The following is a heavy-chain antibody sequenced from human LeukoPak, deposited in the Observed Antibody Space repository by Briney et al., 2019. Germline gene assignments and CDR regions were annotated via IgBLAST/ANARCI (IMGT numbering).Heavy chain of an antibody. J-gene: IGHJ4*02. CDR2: IYPGDSDT. CDR1: GYSFTVYW. CDR3: ASLIAAAGTFDY. V-gene: IGHV5-51*01. D-gene: IGHD6-13*01. Sequence: GESLQISCKGSGYSFTVYWIVWVRQLPGKGLEWMGIIYPGDSDTRYSPSFQGQVTISADKSISTAYLQWSSLKASDTAMYYYASLIAAAGTFDYWGQGTLVTVSS.